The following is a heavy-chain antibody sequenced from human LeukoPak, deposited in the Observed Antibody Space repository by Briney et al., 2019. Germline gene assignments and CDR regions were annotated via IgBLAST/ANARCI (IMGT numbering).Heavy chain of an antibody. J-gene: IGHJ4*02. D-gene: IGHD3-22*01. V-gene: IGHV3-15*01. CDR2: IKSKSDGGTT. Sequence: GGSLRLSCAASGFTFSNAWMSWGRQAPGKGLEWVGRIKSKSDGGTTDYAAHVKGRFTTSRDDSKNTLYLQMNSLKTEDTAVYYCTTGGPRPYYYDSSGYLGVDYWGQGTLVTVSS. CDR1: GFTFSNAW. CDR3: TTGGPRPYYYDSSGYLGVDY.